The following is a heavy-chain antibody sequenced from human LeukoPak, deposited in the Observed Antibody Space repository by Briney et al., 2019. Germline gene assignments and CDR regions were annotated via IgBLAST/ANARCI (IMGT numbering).Heavy chain of an antibody. CDR2: ISAYNGNT. D-gene: IGHD3-9*01. CDR1: GYTFTSYG. J-gene: IGHJ4*02. CDR3: ARDGRGYYDILTGYYAYDY. V-gene: IGHV1-18*01. Sequence: GASVKVSCKASGYTFTSYGISWVRQAPGQGREWMGWISAYNGNTNYAQKLQGRVTMTTDTSTSTAYMELRSLRSDDTAVYYCARDGRGYYDILTGYYAYDYWGQGTLVTVSS.